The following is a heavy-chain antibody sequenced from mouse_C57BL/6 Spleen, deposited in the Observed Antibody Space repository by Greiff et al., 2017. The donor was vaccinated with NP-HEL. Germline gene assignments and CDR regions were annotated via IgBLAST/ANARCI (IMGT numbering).Heavy chain of an antibody. V-gene: IGHV10-1*01. CDR2: IRSKSNNYAT. J-gene: IGHJ1*03. Sequence: EVMLVESGGGLVQPKGSLKLSCAASGFSFNTYAMNWVRQAPGKGLEWVARIRSKSNNYATYYADSVKDRFTISRDDSESMLYLQMNNLKTEDTAMYYCVRHEIYYYGSSYGYFDVWGTGTTVTVSS. CDR3: VRHEIYYYGSSYGYFDV. CDR1: GFSFNTYA. D-gene: IGHD1-1*01.